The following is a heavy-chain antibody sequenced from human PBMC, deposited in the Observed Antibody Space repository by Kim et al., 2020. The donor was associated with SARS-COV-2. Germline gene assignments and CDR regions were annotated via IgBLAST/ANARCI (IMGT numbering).Heavy chain of an antibody. D-gene: IGHD1-26*01. CDR3: ARVRNSGSYESLNYYYGMDV. J-gene: IGHJ6*02. V-gene: IGHV3-30*01. Sequence: RFTISRDNSKNTLYLQMNSLRAEDTAVYYCARVRNSGSYESLNYYYGMDVWGQGTTVTVSS.